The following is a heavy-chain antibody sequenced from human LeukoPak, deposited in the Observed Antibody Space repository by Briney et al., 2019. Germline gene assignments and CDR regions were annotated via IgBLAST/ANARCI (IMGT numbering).Heavy chain of an antibody. CDR3: ARVTEVVVPAAMDY. CDR1: GYTFTGYY. D-gene: IGHD2-2*01. V-gene: IGHV1-2*02. Sequence: ASVKVSCKASGYTFTGYYMHWVRQAPGQGLEWMGWINPNSGGPNYAQKFQGRVTMTRDTSISTAYMELSRLRSDDTAVYYCARVTEVVVPAAMDYWGPGTLVTVSS. CDR2: INPNSGGP. J-gene: IGHJ4*02.